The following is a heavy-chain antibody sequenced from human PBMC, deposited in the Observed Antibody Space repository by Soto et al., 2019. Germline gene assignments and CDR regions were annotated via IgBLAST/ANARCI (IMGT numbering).Heavy chain of an antibody. CDR1: GFNFNNHT. CDR2: ISSGSSYI. J-gene: IGHJ4*02. Sequence: EVQLVESGGGLVEPGGSLRLSCAASGFNFNNHTMNWVRQAPGKGLEWVSSISSGSSYIYYADSVKGRFTISRDNAKNSLYLQLNSLRVEDTAVYYCANRVGYNYLARFDYWSQGTLVTVSS. D-gene: IGHD3-22*01. V-gene: IGHV3-21*01. CDR3: ANRVGYNYLARFDY.